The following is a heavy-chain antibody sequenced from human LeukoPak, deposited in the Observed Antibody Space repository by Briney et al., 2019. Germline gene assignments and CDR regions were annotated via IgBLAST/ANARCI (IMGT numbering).Heavy chain of an antibody. D-gene: IGHD3-22*01. J-gene: IGHJ6*03. CDR2: IYYSGST. V-gene: IGHV4-39*07. CDR3: ASSRGSSGYVYYYYYYMDV. Sequence: SETLSLTCTVSGGSISSSSYYWGWIRQPPGTGLEWIGSIYYSGSTYYNPSLKSRVTISVDTSKNQFSLKLSSVTAADTAVYYCASSRGSSGYVYYYYYYMDVWGKGTTVTVSS. CDR1: GGSISSSSYY.